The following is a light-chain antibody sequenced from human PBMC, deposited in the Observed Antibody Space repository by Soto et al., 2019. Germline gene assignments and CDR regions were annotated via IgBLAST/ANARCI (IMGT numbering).Light chain of an antibody. V-gene: IGLV6-57*01. Sequence: NFMLTQPHSVSASPGKTVTVSCTRSSGSIASNYVQWYQQRPGSSPTTVIYDDNQRPSEVPDRFSGSLDSPSNSSSLTISGLRTEDEADYYCQSYHSSNLWVFGGGTKLTVL. CDR2: DDN. CDR1: SGSIASNY. J-gene: IGLJ3*02. CDR3: QSYHSSNLWV.